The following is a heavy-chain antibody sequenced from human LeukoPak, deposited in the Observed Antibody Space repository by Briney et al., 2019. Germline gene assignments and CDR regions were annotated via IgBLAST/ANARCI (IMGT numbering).Heavy chain of an antibody. Sequence: PGGSLRLSCAASGFTFSSYAMSWVRQAPGKGLEWVSAISGSGGSTYYADSVKGRFTISRDNSKNTLYLQMNSLRAEDTAVYYCARDSPTMVRGVIYFDYWGQGTLVTVSS. CDR2: ISGSGGST. D-gene: IGHD3-10*01. CDR1: GFTFSSYA. CDR3: ARDSPTMVRGVIYFDY. J-gene: IGHJ4*02. V-gene: IGHV3-23*01.